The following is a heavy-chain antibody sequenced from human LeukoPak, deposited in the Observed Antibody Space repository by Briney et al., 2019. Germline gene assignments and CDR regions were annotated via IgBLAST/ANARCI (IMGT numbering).Heavy chain of an antibody. Sequence: GGSLRLSCSASGFTFSSYAMHWVRQAPGKGLEYVSAISSNGGSTYYADSVKGRFTISRDNSKNTLYLQMNSLRAEDTAVYYCARDGIRKGYYYGSGDYWGQGTLVTVSS. CDR3: ARDGIRKGYYYGSGDY. J-gene: IGHJ4*02. D-gene: IGHD3-10*01. V-gene: IGHV3-64*04. CDR1: GFTFSSYA. CDR2: ISSNGGST.